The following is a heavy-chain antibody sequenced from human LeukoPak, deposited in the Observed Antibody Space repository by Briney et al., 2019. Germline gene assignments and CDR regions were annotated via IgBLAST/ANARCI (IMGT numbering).Heavy chain of an antibody. D-gene: IGHD1-26*01. CDR2: ISSSGSTI. Sequence: GGSLRLSCAASGFTFSSYEMNWVRQAPGKGLEWVSYISSSGSTIYYADSVKGRFTISRDNAKNSLYLQMNSLRAEDTAVYYCARDPSGSYWSYFDYWGQGTLVTVSS. CDR1: GFTFSSYE. V-gene: IGHV3-48*03. CDR3: ARDPSGSYWSYFDY. J-gene: IGHJ4*02.